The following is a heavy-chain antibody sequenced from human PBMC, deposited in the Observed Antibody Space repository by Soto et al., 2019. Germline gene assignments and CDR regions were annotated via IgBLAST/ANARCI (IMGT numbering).Heavy chain of an antibody. V-gene: IGHV1-3*01. Sequence: VASVKVSCKASGYTFTSYAMHWVRQAPGQRLEWMGWINAGNGNTKYSQKFQGRVTITRDTSACTAYMELSSLRSDDTAVYYCAIVLGDYGPWYYGMDVWGQGTTVTVSS. D-gene: IGHD4-17*01. CDR3: AIVLGDYGPWYYGMDV. CDR2: INAGNGNT. CDR1: GYTFTSYA. J-gene: IGHJ6*02.